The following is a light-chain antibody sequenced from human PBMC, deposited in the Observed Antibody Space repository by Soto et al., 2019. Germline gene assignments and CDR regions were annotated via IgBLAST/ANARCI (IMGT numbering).Light chain of an antibody. J-gene: IGKJ1*01. CDR3: QQYNSYSEA. CDR2: DAS. CDR1: QTISSW. V-gene: IGKV1-5*01. Sequence: DIQMTQSPSTLSASVGDRVTITCRASQTISSWLAWYQHKPGKAPKLLIYDASSLESGVPSRFSGSGSGTEFTLTISSLQPDDFATYYCQQYNSYSEAFGQGTKVDI.